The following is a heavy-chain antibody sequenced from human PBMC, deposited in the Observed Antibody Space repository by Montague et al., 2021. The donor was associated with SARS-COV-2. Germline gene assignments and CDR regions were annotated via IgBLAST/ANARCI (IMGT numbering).Heavy chain of an antibody. V-gene: IGHV2-5*02. CDR2: ILWDDEK. D-gene: IGHD3-9*01. J-gene: IGHJ4*02. Sequence: PALVNPTQTLTLTCTFSGFSLTTSGVGVGWVRQTPGKALECLALILWDDEKRYSPSLKTRVSTTKDTSKNQVVLTMTNMDTVDTGTYYCVHRAGPNAEDILTSDYDFASWGQGLLVAVSS. CDR3: VHRAGPNAEDILTSDYDFAS. CDR1: GFSLTTSGVG.